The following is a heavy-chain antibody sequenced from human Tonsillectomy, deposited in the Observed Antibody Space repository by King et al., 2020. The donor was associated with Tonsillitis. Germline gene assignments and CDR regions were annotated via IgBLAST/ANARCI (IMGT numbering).Heavy chain of an antibody. V-gene: IGHV4-59*01. CDR3: ARGGRDGYNFWFDS. D-gene: IGHD5-24*01. CDR2: IYYSGST. Sequence: QLQESGPGLVKPSETLSLTCTVSGGSISSYYWNWIRPPPGKGLEWIGYIYYSGSTTYNPSLKSRVTMSADTSKNQFSLKLNSVTAADTALYYCARGGRDGYNFWFDSWGQGTLVTVSS. CDR1: GGSISSYY. J-gene: IGHJ5*01.